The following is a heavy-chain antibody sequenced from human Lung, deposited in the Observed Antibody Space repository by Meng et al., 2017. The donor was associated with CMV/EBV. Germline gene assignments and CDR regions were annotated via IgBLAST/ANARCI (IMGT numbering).Heavy chain of an antibody. V-gene: IGHV4-59*01. CDR3: ARHGSGSYFYGMDV. D-gene: IGHD3-10*01. J-gene: IGHJ6*02. Sequence: SETLSLXCTVSGGSISSYYWSWIRQPPGKGLEDIGYIYYSGSTSYNPSLKSRVTISVDTSKNKFSLKLSSVTAADTAVYYCARHGSGSYFYGMDVWGQGATVTVSS. CDR1: GGSISSYY. CDR2: IYYSGST.